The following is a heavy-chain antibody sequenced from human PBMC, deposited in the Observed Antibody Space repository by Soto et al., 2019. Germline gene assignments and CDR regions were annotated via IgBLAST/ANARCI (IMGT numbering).Heavy chain of an antibody. V-gene: IGHV3-23*01. J-gene: IGHJ6*02. CDR1: GFTFSSYA. Sequence: PGGSLRLSCAASGFTFSSYAMSWVRQAPGKGLEWVSAISGSGGSTYYADSVKGRFTISRDNSKNTLYLQSNSLRAEDTAVYYCAKGDSSSSIYYYGMDVWGQGTTVTVSS. D-gene: IGHD6-6*01. CDR3: AKGDSSSSIYYYGMDV. CDR2: ISGSGGST.